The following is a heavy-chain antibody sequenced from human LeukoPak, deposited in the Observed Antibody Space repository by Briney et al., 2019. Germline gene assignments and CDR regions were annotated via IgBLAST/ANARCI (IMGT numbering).Heavy chain of an antibody. J-gene: IGHJ4*02. D-gene: IGHD3-10*01. CDR3: ARYGYYYGSGISG. Sequence: PGGSLRLSCAASGFTFSSYAMSWVRQAPGKGLEWVSVIYSGGSTYYADSVKGRFTISRDNSKNTLYLQMNSLRAEDTAVYYCARYGYYYGSGISGWGQGTLDTVSS. V-gene: IGHV3-66*01. CDR1: GFTFSSYA. CDR2: IYSGGST.